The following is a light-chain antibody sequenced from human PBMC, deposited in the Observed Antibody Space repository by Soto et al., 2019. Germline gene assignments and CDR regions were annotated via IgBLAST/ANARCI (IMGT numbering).Light chain of an antibody. Sequence: EAVLTQSASTLSVSPGEGATLSWGASQNVATNLAWYQQRPGQAPRLLIYGASTRATGIPARFSGSGYGTEFNLTISSLQSEDFAVYYCQQYNDWPRTFGQGTKVDIK. CDR1: QNVATN. CDR3: QQYNDWPRT. J-gene: IGKJ1*01. V-gene: IGKV3-15*01. CDR2: GAS.